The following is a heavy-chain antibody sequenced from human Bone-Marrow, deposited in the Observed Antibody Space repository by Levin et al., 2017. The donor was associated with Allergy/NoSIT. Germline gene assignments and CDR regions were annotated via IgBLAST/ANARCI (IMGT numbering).Heavy chain of an antibody. CDR1: GGSISNYY. CDR3: ARQRGSYINWFDP. J-gene: IGHJ5*02. Sequence: GSLRLSCTVSGGSISNYYWSWIRQPPGKGLEWIGYIYYSGSTNYNPSLKSRVTISVDTSKNDFSLKLSSVTAADTAVYFCARQRGSYINWFDPWGQGTLVTVSS. D-gene: IGHD3-16*01. CDR2: IYYSGST. V-gene: IGHV4-59*08.